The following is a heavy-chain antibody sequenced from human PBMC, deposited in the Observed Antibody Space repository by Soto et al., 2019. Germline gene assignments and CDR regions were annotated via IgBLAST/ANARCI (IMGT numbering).Heavy chain of an antibody. CDR1: GGSISSSNW. CDR2: IYHSGST. Sequence: SETLSLTCAVSGGSISSSNWWSWVRQPPGKGLEWIGEIYHSGSTNYNPSLKSRVTISVDKSKNQFSLKLSSVTAADTAVYYCASIVVETCYYYGMDVWGQGTTVTVSS. CDR3: ASIVVETCYYYGMDV. D-gene: IGHD2-21*01. V-gene: IGHV4-4*02. J-gene: IGHJ6*02.